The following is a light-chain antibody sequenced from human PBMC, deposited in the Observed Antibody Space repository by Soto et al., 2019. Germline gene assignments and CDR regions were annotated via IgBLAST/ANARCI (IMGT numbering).Light chain of an antibody. CDR1: QSVARW. Sequence: DIQMTQSPSTLTASVGDRITITCRASQSVARWLAWYQQKPGKAPKVLISGASNLESGVSSRFSGSGFGTQFTLSISSLQPDDSATYFCQQYDTSWTFGQGTKVEIK. J-gene: IGKJ1*01. CDR3: QQYDTSWT. CDR2: GAS. V-gene: IGKV1-5*01.